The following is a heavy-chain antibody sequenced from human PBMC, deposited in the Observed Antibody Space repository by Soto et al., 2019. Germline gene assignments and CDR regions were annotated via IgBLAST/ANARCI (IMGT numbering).Heavy chain of an antibody. D-gene: IGHD5-12*01. CDR3: ARDVSGYPGGVYFDY. Sequence: QVQLVESGGGVVQPGRSLRLSCAASGFTFSSYAMHWVRQAPGKGLEWVAVISYDGSNKYYADSVKGRFTISRDNSKNTLYLQMNSLRAEDTAVYYCARDVSGYPGGVYFDYWGQGTLVTVSS. J-gene: IGHJ4*02. CDR2: ISYDGSNK. V-gene: IGHV3-30-3*01. CDR1: GFTFSSYA.